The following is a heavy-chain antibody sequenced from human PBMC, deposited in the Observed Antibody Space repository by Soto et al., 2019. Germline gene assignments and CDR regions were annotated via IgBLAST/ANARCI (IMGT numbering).Heavy chain of an antibody. V-gene: IGHV3-33*01. J-gene: IGHJ4*02. Sequence: QVQLVESGGGVVQPGRSLRLSCAASGFTFSSYGMHWVRQAPGKGLEWVAVIWFDGSNKFYADSVKGRFTISRDNSKKSVSLQMISLRDEDSAAYYCATTGPYWGQGTLVTVSS. CDR2: IWFDGSNK. CDR1: GFTFSSYG. CDR3: ATTGPY.